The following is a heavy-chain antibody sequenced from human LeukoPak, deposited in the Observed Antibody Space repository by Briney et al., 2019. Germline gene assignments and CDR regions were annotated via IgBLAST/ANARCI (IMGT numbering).Heavy chain of an antibody. CDR2: IYSGGST. CDR3: ARGSGSGWIDD. D-gene: IGHD6-19*01. J-gene: IGHJ4*02. Sequence: GGSLRLSCAASGFTVSSNSMSWVRQAPGKGLEWVSVIYSGGSTYYADSVKGRFTISRDNSKNTLCLQMNSLRAEDTAVYYCARGSGSGWIDDWGQGTLLAVSS. CDR1: GFTVSSNS. V-gene: IGHV3-53*01.